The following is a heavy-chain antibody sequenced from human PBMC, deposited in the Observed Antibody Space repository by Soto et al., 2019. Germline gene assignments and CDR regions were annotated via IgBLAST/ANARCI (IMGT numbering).Heavy chain of an antibody. J-gene: IGHJ6*02. D-gene: IGHD1-20*01. V-gene: IGHV1-24*01. CDR3: ATLRAVSRPYYYYYGMDV. Sequence: GASVKVSCKVSGYTLTELSMHWVRQAPGKGLEWMGGFDPEDSETIYAQKFQGRVTMTEDTSTDTAYMELSSLRSEDTAVYYCATLRAVSRPYYYYYGMDVWGQGTTVTVSS. CDR1: GYTLTELS. CDR2: FDPEDSET.